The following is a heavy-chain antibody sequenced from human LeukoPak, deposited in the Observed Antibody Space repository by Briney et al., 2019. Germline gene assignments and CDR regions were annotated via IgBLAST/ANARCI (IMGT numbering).Heavy chain of an antibody. D-gene: IGHD1-26*01. V-gene: IGHV5-51*01. J-gene: IGHJ5*02. CDR1: GYIFTSYW. Sequence: GESLKISCEGSGYIFTSYWIAWVRQMPGKGLEWMGVIYPGDSDTRYSPSFQGQVTISADKSISTAYLQWSSLKASDTATYYCARQLGATRPTWFDPWGQGTLVTVSS. CDR2: IYPGDSDT. CDR3: ARQLGATRPTWFDP.